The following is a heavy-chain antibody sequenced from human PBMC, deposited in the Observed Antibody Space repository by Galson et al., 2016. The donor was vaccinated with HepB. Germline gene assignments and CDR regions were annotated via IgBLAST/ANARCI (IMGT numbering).Heavy chain of an antibody. Sequence: SLRLSCAASGFTFSSYSMNWVRQAPGKGLEWVALIWSDGSNKYYADSVKGRFTISRDNSKNTAYLQMNSLRAEDRAVYYCAREAGIAAAATYDYWGQGTLVTVSS. CDR1: GFTFSSYS. CDR3: AREAGIAAAATYDY. CDR2: IWSDGSNK. V-gene: IGHV3-33*08. J-gene: IGHJ4*02. D-gene: IGHD6-13*01.